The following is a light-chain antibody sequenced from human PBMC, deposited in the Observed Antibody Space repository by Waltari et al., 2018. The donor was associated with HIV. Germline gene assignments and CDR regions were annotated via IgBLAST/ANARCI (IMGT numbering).Light chain of an antibody. Sequence: SYELTQPPSVAVSPGQTARKTCTGEALPKKYASWYQQKSGQAPVLVIYEDSKRPSGFPERFSGSSSGTTATLTISGAQVEDEADYYCYSTDNSGHHRVFGTGTKLTVL. V-gene: IGLV3-10*01. J-gene: IGLJ2*01. CDR2: EDS. CDR1: ALPKKY. CDR3: YSTDNSGHHRV.